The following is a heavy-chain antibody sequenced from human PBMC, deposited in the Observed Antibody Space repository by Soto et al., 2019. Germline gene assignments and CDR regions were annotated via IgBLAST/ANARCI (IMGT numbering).Heavy chain of an antibody. Sequence: QVQLEQSGAEVKKSGSSVKISCKASGVTFNSYALSWVRQAPGQGLEWMGGIIPVFDKPTYAQKFQGRVTITADESTNTGYMELSSLRSEDTAVYYCADTSWHYYYGMDLWGQGTTVTVSS. CDR3: ADTSWHYYYGMDL. J-gene: IGHJ6*02. V-gene: IGHV1-69*19. CDR2: IIPVFDKP. D-gene: IGHD3-10*01. CDR1: GVTFNSYA.